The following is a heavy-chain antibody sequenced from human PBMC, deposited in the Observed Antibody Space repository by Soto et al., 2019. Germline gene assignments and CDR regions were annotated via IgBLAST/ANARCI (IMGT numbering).Heavy chain of an antibody. CDR2: IYSGGST. J-gene: IGHJ6*03. CDR1: GFTVSSNY. CDR3: AREILTNDSNMDV. V-gene: IGHV3-53*04. Sequence: GGSLRLSCAASGFTVSSNYMSWVRQAPGKGLEWVSVIYSGGSTYYADSVKGRFTISRHNSKNTLYLQMNSLRAEDTAVYYCAREILTNDSNMDVWGKGTTVTVSS. D-gene: IGHD2-21*02.